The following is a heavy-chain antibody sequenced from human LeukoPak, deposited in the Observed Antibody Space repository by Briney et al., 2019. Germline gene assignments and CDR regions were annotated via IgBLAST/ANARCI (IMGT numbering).Heavy chain of an antibody. CDR2: IYTSGST. J-gene: IGHJ6*02. Sequence: SETLSLTCTVSGGSISSGSYYWSWIRQPAGKGLEWIGRIYTSGSTNYNPSLKSRVTISVDTSKNQFSLKLSSVTAADTAVYYCARYHDFWSGPDLYGMGVWGQGATVTVSS. CDR1: GGSISSGSYY. CDR3: ARYHDFWSGPDLYGMGV. V-gene: IGHV4-61*02. D-gene: IGHD3-3*01.